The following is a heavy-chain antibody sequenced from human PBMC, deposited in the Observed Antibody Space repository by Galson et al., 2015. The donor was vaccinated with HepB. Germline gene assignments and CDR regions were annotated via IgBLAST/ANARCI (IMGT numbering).Heavy chain of an antibody. J-gene: IGHJ4*02. CDR1: GFTFSSYA. Sequence: SLRLSCAASGFTFSSYAMSWVRQAPGKGLEWVSVIYSGGSTYYADSVKGRFTISRDNSKNTLYLQMNSLRAEDTAVYYCARDPRIVATIPGFGYWGQGTLVTVSS. CDR2: IYSGGST. D-gene: IGHD5-12*01. V-gene: IGHV3-66*01. CDR3: ARDPRIVATIPGFGY.